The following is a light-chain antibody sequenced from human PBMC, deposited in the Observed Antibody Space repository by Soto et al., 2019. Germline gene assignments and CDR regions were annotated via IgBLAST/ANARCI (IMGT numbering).Light chain of an antibody. CDR1: QTVRNNY. CDR2: GAS. J-gene: IGKJ1*01. Sequence: EVVFTQSPCTLSLSPGERATLSCRASQTVRNNYLAWYQQKPGQAPRLLIYGASSRATGIPDRFSGSGSGTDFTLTISRLEPEDFAVYYCQQYGSSRWTFGQGTKVDIK. V-gene: IGKV3-20*01. CDR3: QQYGSSRWT.